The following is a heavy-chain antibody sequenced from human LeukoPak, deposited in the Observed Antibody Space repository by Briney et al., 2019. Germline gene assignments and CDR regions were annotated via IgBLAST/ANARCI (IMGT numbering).Heavy chain of an antibody. Sequence: GGSLRLSCAASGFIFSSSWMHWVRQAPGKGLEWVANIKQDGSEKYYVDSVKGRFTISRDNAKNSLYLQMNSLRAEDTAVYYCAREYYDWGQGALVTVSS. J-gene: IGHJ4*02. V-gene: IGHV3-7*03. CDR2: IKQDGSEK. CDR1: GFIFSSSW. D-gene: IGHD3-3*01. CDR3: AREYYD.